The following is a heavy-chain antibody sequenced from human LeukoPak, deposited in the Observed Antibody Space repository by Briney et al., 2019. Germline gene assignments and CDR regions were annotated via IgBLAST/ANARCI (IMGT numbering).Heavy chain of an antibody. CDR2: ISYIGST. J-gene: IGHJ3*02. D-gene: IGHD4-17*01. CDR3: ARDLVTVTKGFDI. Sequence: SETLFLTCTVSGGSISYYYWSWIRQSPGKGLEWIGYISYIGSTNYNPSLKSRVTISIDTSRNQFSLKLRSVTAADTAVYYCARDLVTVTKGFDIWGQGTMVSVSS. V-gene: IGHV4-59*01. CDR1: GGSISYYY.